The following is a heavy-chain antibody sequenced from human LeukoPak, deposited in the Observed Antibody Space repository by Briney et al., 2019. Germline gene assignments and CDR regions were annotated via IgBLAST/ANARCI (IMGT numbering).Heavy chain of an antibody. CDR3: ARDAGVTTAAYWFDP. CDR2: ISAYNGNT. CDR1: GYTFTSYG. D-gene: IGHD4-17*01. Sequence: ASVKVSCKASGYTFTSYGISWVRRAPGQGLEWMGWISAYNGNTNYAQKLQGRVTMTTDTSTSTAYMELRSLRSDDTAVYYCARDAGVTTAAYWFDPWGQGTLVTVSS. V-gene: IGHV1-18*01. J-gene: IGHJ5*02.